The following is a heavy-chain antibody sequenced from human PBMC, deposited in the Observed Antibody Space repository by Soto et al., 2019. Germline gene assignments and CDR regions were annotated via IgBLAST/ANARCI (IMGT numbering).Heavy chain of an antibody. V-gene: IGHV3-33*01. CDR3: ARGADSSGWYPGWFDP. Sequence: QVQLVESGGGVVQPGRSLRLSCAASGFTFSSYGMHWVRQAPGKGLEWVAVIWYDGSNKYYADSVKGRFTISRDNSKNTLYLQMNSLRAEDTAVYYCARGADSSGWYPGWFDPRGQGTLVTVSS. J-gene: IGHJ5*02. D-gene: IGHD6-19*01. CDR2: IWYDGSNK. CDR1: GFTFSSYG.